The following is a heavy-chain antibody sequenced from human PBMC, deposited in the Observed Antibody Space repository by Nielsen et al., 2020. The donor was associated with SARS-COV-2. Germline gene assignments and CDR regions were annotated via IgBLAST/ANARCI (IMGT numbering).Heavy chain of an antibody. V-gene: IGHV3-30*04. CDR2: ISYDGTE. J-gene: IGHJ4*02. CDR3: ARETIDHTSSFVDY. Sequence: GESLKISCATSGFTFSSHALHWVRQAPGKGLQWMAIISYDGTEHYADSVKGRFTISRDNSKSTVFLQMNSLKLEDTAVYYCARETIDHTSSFVDYWGQGTLVTVSS. CDR1: GFTFSSHA. D-gene: IGHD2-2*01.